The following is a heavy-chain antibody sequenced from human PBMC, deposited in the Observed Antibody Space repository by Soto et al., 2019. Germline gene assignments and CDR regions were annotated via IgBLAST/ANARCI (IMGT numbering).Heavy chain of an antibody. D-gene: IGHD4-17*01. CDR2: TRNKANSHTT. Sequence: LRLSCAASGFTFGDHYMDWVRQAPGKGLEWVGRTRNKANSHTTEYAASVKGRFTISRDDSKNSLYLQMNSLKVEDTAVYYCARATTVTDYWGQGALVTVSS. J-gene: IGHJ4*02. CDR3: ARATTVTDY. V-gene: IGHV3-72*01. CDR1: GFTFGDHY.